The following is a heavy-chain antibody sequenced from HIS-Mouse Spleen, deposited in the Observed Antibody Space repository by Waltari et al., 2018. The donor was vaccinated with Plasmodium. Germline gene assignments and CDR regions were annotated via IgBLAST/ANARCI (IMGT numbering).Heavy chain of an antibody. CDR1: GFTLSSYS. D-gene: IGHD6-13*01. CDR3: ARDRSAAALLGY. CDR2: SSSSSSYI. V-gene: IGHV3-21*01. Sequence: EVQLVESGGGLVKPGGSLRLSCAASGFTLSSYSMNWVRQAPGKGLEWVSSSSSSSSYIYYADSVKGRFTISRDNAKNSLYLQMNSLRAEDTAVYYCARDRSAAALLGYWGQGTLVTVSS. J-gene: IGHJ4*02.